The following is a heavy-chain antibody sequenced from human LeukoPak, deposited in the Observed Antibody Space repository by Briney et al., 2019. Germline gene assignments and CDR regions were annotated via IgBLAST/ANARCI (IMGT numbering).Heavy chain of an antibody. Sequence: ASVKVSCKASGYTFSSYYMHWVRQAPGQGLEWMGIINPSGGSTSYAQKFQGRVTMTRDTSTSTVYMEMSSLRSEDTAVYYCARLQEVGAMIDYWGQGTLVTVSS. V-gene: IGHV1-46*01. D-gene: IGHD1-26*01. CDR2: INPSGGST. CDR1: GYTFSSYY. J-gene: IGHJ4*02. CDR3: ARLQEVGAMIDY.